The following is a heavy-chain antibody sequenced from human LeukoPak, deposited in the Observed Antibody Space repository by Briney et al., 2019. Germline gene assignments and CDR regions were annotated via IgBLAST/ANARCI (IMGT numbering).Heavy chain of an antibody. CDR3: AEPEGGYYDIRPD. CDR1: GFTFSSYA. CDR2: ISGSGGST. V-gene: IGHV3-23*01. J-gene: IGHJ4*02. Sequence: GGSLSPSCAASGFTFSSYAMSWVRQAPGKGLEWVSAISGSGGSTYYADSVKGRFTISRDNSKNTLYLQMNSLRAEDTAVYYCAEPEGGYYDIRPDWGQGTLVTVSS. D-gene: IGHD3-22*01.